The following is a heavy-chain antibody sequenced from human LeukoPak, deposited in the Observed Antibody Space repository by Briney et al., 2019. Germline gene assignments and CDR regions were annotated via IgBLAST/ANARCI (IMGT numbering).Heavy chain of an antibody. CDR2: IYYTGST. Sequence: SETLSLTCTVSGGSISSGDSYWSWIRQPPGMGLECIGYIYYTGSTYYNPSLKSRVTISVDTSKNQFSLKLSSVTAADTAVYYCASSSSWSLAYYYYMDVWGKGTTVTVSS. V-gene: IGHV4-30-4*08. D-gene: IGHD6-13*01. CDR1: GGSISSGDSY. J-gene: IGHJ6*03. CDR3: ASSSSWSLAYYYYMDV.